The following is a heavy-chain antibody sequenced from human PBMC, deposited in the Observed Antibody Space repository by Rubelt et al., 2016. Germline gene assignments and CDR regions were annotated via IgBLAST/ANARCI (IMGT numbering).Heavy chain of an antibody. CDR3: AKDFSTSVAADWFDP. J-gene: IGHJ5*02. V-gene: IGHV3-23*01. CDR2: ISGSGGST. Sequence: EVQLLDSGGGLVQPGGSLTLSCAASGFTFSSYAMSWVRQAPGKGLEWVSAISGSGGSTYYADSVKGRCSHTRDNSKNTLDLEMNSLRAEDTAVYYCAKDFSTSVAADWFDPWGQGSLVTVSS. D-gene: IGHD6-19*01. CDR1: GFTFSSYA.